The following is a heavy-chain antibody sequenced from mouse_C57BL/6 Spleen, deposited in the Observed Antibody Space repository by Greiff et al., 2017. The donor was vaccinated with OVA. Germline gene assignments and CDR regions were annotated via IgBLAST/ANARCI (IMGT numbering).Heavy chain of an antibody. Sequence: EVKLQESGPGLVKPSQSLSLTCSVTGYSITSGYYWNWIRQFPGNKLEWMGYISYDGSNNYNPSLKNRISITRDTSKNQFFLKLNSVTTEDTATYYCAREDYLYYFDYWGQGTTLTVSS. CDR3: AREDYLYYFDY. V-gene: IGHV3-6*01. CDR1: GYSITSGYY. J-gene: IGHJ2*01. CDR2: ISYDGSN. D-gene: IGHD2-4*01.